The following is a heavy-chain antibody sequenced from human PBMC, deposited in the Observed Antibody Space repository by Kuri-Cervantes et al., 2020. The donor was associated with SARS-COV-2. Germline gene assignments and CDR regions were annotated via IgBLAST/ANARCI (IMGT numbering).Heavy chain of an antibody. D-gene: IGHD5-24*01. CDR2: IYYSGGT. Sequence: SETLSLTCTVSGGSISSYYWSWIRQPPGKGLEWIGYIYYSGGTNYNPSLKSRVTISVDTSKNQFSLKLSSVTAADTAVYYCARVSMAGNDYGDYWGQGTLVTVSS. J-gene: IGHJ4*02. CDR1: GGSISSYY. CDR3: ARVSMAGNDYGDY. V-gene: IGHV4-59*08.